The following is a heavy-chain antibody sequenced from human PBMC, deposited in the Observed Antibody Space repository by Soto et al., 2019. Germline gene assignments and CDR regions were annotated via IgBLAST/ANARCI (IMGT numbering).Heavy chain of an antibody. CDR1: GDTFTYYY. V-gene: IGHV1-2*04. D-gene: IGHD5-12*01. CDR3: ARESGGATAALDYYYFYMGV. Sequence: QVQLVPSGAEVKKPGASGTVSCRSSGDTFTYYYMHWVRQAPGQGLEWMGWINPNSGVTKYAQKLQGWVTMTRDTCIRTVYMQLSRLRSDDTAVYYCARESGGATAALDYYYFYMGVWGTGTTVTVSS. J-gene: IGHJ6*03. CDR2: INPNSGVT.